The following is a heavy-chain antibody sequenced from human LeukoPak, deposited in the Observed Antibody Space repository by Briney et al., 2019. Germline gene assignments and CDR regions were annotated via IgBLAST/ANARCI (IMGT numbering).Heavy chain of an antibody. Sequence: SETLSLTCSVFDGSISNYYWSWIRQPPGKGLEWIGYAYYSGSTTYNPSLESRVTTSVDTSKNQLSLKLTAVTAADTAVYYCARNSAVATSRSWFDPWGQGTLVTVSS. D-gene: IGHD6-19*01. J-gene: IGHJ5*02. CDR3: ARNSAVATSRSWFDP. CDR1: DGSISNYY. V-gene: IGHV4-59*08. CDR2: AYYSGST.